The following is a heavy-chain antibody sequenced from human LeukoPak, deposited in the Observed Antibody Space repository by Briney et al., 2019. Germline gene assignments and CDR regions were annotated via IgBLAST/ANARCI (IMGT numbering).Heavy chain of an antibody. D-gene: IGHD2/OR15-2a*01. J-gene: IGHJ6*03. CDR1: GGSINTYY. CDR3: ARGQRREYTYYADPDYFYMDV. CDR2: IYYSGST. V-gene: IGHV4-59*01. Sequence: SETLSLTCTVSGGSINTYYWSWIRQPPGKGLEWIGYIYYSGSTNYNPPLKSRVTISVDTSKNQFSLKLSSVTAADTAVYYCARGQRREYTYYADPDYFYMDVWGKGPRSPSP.